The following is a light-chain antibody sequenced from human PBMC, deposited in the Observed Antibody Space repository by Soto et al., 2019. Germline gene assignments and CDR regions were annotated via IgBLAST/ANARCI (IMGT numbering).Light chain of an antibody. CDR2: NAS. Sequence: EIVLTQSPATLSLSPGERATLSCRASQSVSSPLAWYQQKPGQAPRLLIYNASNRATGIPARFSGSGSGTDFTLTISSLEPEDFAVYYCHQRNSWPLTFGGGTKVEIK. CDR1: QSVSSP. CDR3: HQRNSWPLT. J-gene: IGKJ4*01. V-gene: IGKV3-11*01.